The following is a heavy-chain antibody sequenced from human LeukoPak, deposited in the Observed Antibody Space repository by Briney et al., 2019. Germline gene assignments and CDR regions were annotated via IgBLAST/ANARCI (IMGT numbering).Heavy chain of an antibody. V-gene: IGHV1-69*06. J-gene: IGHJ3*02. CDR2: IIPIFGTS. CDR1: GGTFSSYT. D-gene: IGHD6-19*01. CDR3: ARDNGGWYDAFDI. Sequence: SVKVSCKVSGGTFSSYTITWVRQAPGQGLEWMGGIIPIFGTSSYAQKFQGRVTITADKSTSTAYMELSSLRSEDTAVYYCARDNGGWYDAFDIWGQGTMVTVSS.